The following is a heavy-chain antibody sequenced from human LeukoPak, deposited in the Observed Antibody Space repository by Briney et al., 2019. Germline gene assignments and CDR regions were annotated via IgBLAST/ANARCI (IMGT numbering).Heavy chain of an antibody. CDR2: INPNTGGT. D-gene: IGHD2-2*01. V-gene: IGHV1-2*02. J-gene: IGHJ6*03. CDR1: GYTFTGYY. Sequence: ASVKVSCKASGYTFTGYYMHWVRQAPGQGLEWMGWINPNTGGTNYAQKFQGRVTMTRDTSISTAYMELSRLRSDDTAVYYCARVFDIVVVPAAMERSMSMNVWGKGTTVTVSS. CDR3: ARVFDIVVVPAAMERSMSMNV.